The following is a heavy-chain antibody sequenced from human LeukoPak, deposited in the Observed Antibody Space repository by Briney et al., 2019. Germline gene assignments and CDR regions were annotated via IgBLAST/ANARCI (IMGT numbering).Heavy chain of an antibody. J-gene: IGHJ5*02. D-gene: IGHD3-10*01. CDR1: GYTFTSYD. CDR2: MNPNSGNT. V-gene: IGHV1-8*03. Sequence: EASVKVSCKASGYTFTSYDINWVRQATGQGLEWMGWMNPNSGNTGYAQKFQGRVTITRNTSISTAYMELSSLRSEDTAVYYCARDRRHKYYYGGWFDPWGQGTLVTVSS. CDR3: ARDRRHKYYYGGWFDP.